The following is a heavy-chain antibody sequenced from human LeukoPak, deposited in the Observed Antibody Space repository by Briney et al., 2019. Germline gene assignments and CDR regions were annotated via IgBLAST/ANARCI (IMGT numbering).Heavy chain of an antibody. CDR1: GFTFSDYY. V-gene: IGHV3-11*01. J-gene: IGHJ4*02. CDR2: ISSSGSTI. D-gene: IGHD3-10*01. CDR3: ASTIGWFRELFTSDY. Sequence: GGSLRLSCAASGFTFSDYYMSWIRQAPGKGLEWVSYISSSGSTIYYADSVKGRFTISRDNAKNSLYLQMDSLRAEDTAVYYCASTIGWFRELFTSDYWGQGTLVTVSS.